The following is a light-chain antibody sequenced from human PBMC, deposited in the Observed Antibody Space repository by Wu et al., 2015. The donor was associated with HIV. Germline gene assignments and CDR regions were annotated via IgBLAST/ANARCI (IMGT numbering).Light chain of an antibody. CDR1: QTVYNY. CDR2: DAS. J-gene: IGKJ4*01. CDR3: QQRANWPLT. V-gene: IGKV3-11*01. Sequence: EIVLTQSPATLSLSPGERATLSCRASQTVYNYFAWYQQRPGQAPRLLIKDASNRASGIPDRFSGGGSGTDFTLTISSLEPEDFAVYYCQQRANWPLTFGGGTRLDLK.